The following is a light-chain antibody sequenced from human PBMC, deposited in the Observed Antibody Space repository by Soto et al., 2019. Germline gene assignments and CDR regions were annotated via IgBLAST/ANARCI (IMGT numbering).Light chain of an antibody. CDR1: SSDVGSYNR. CDR3: SLYTTSSTFV. V-gene: IGLV2-18*01. CDR2: EVS. Sequence: HSVLTQPPSVSGSPGQSVTISCTGTSSDVGSYNRVSWYQQSPGTAPKLMIYEVSNRPSGVSDRFSGSKSGNTASLTISGLQAEDEADYYCSLYTTSSTFVFGTGTKVTVL. J-gene: IGLJ1*01.